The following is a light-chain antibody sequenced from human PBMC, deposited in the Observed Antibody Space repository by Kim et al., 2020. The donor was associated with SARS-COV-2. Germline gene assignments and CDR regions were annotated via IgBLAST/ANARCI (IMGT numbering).Light chain of an antibody. CDR3: NSRDSSGNVL. V-gene: IGLV3-19*01. J-gene: IGLJ3*02. Sequence: VALGQTVRITCQGDSLRRYFASWYQQRPGQAPVLVIYDKNNRPSGIPDRFSGSNSGNTASLTITGTQAEDEADYYCNSRDSSGNVLFGGGTQLTVL. CDR1: SLRRYF. CDR2: DKN.